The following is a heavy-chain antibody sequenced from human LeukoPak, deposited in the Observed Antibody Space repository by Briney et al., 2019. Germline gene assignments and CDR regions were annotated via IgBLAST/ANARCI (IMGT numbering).Heavy chain of an antibody. D-gene: IGHD3-10*01. CDR3: AKVKSAMVPISDY. CDR2: ISAISGIS. J-gene: IGHJ4*02. V-gene: IGHV3-23*01. Sequence: GGSLRLSCGVSGFTFSSYAVSWVRQAPGKGLEWVSLISAISGISYYADSVKGRFTISRDNANNTLYLQMNSLRAEDTAVYYCAKVKSAMVPISDYWGQGTQVTVSS. CDR1: GFTFSSYA.